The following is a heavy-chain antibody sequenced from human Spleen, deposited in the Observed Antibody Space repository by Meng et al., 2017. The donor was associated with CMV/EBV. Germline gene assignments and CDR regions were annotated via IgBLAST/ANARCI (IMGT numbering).Heavy chain of an antibody. V-gene: IGHV3-30*02. J-gene: IGHJ3*02. Sequence: GESLKISCVVSGLTFRSYGMHWVRQAPGKGLEWLTFIRYDGSKEYYADSIKGRFTISRDNSKNTLYLQMNSLRAEDTAVYYCARYLAIAAAGLNDAFDIWGQGTMVTVSS. CDR2: IRYDGSKE. CDR3: ARYLAIAAAGLNDAFDI. CDR1: GLTFRSYG. D-gene: IGHD6-13*01.